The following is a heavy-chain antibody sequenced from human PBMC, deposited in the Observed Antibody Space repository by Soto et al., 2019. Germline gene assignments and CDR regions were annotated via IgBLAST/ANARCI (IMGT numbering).Heavy chain of an antibody. J-gene: IGHJ4*02. CDR3: AKVRYDSSGYYDY. CDR2: ISGSGGST. Sequence: GGSLRLSCAASGFTFSSYAMGWVRQAPGKGLEWVSAISGSGGSTYYADSVKGRFTISRDNSKNTLYLQMNSLRAEDTAVYYCAKVRYDSSGYYDYWGQGTLVTVSS. V-gene: IGHV3-23*01. CDR1: GFTFSSYA. D-gene: IGHD3-22*01.